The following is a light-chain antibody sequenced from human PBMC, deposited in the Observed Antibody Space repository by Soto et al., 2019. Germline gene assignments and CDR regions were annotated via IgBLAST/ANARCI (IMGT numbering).Light chain of an antibody. J-gene: IGLJ1*01. V-gene: IGLV2-8*01. CDR3: SSYAGSNNSLYV. Sequence: QSVLTQPPSASGSPGQSVTISCTGTSSDVGGYNYVSWYQQHPGKAPKLMIYEVSKRPSGVPDRFSGSKSGNTASPTVSGLQAEDEADYYCSSYAGSNNSLYVFGTGTKVTVL. CDR1: SSDVGGYNY. CDR2: EVS.